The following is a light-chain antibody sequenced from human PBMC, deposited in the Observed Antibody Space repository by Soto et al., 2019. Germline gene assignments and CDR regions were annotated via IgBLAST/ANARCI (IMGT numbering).Light chain of an antibody. CDR1: QSISSW. V-gene: IGKV1-5*01. Sequence: DIQMTQSPSTLSASVGDRVTITCRASQSISSWLAWYQQKPGKAPKLMIYDASSLESGVPSRFSGSGSGTEVTLTISSLQTDDVATYYCQQYNSYSWTFGQGTKVDIK. CDR3: QQYNSYSWT. J-gene: IGKJ1*01. CDR2: DAS.